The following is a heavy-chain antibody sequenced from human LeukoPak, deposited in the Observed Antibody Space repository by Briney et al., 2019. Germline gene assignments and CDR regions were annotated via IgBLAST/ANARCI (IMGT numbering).Heavy chain of an antibody. J-gene: IGHJ4*02. D-gene: IGHD1-1*01. CDR1: GFSFSSYA. Sequence: AGGSLRLSCAASGFSFSSYAMTGVRQAPGKGLEWVSVIYSGGGTYYADSVRGRFTISRDNSKNTVYLQMNSLRAEDTAVYYCATWRSAKTGFDYWGQGTLVTVSS. CDR3: ATWRSAKTGFDY. V-gene: IGHV3-66*01. CDR2: IYSGGGT.